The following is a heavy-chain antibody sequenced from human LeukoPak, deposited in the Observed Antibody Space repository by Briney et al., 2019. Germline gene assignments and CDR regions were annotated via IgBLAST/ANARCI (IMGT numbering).Heavy chain of an antibody. CDR2: ISSSSSYI. Sequence: GGSLRLSCAASGFTFSSYSMNWVRQAPGKGLEWVSSISSSSSYIYYADSVKGRFTISRDNAKNTLYLQMNSLRAEDTAVYYCARAAHQDAFDIWGQGTIVTVPS. V-gene: IGHV3-21*01. CDR3: ARAAHQDAFDI. J-gene: IGHJ3*02. CDR1: GFTFSSYS.